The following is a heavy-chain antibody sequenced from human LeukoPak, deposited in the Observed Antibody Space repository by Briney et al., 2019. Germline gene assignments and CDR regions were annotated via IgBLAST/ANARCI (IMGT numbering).Heavy chain of an antibody. D-gene: IGHD1-26*01. Sequence: GGSLRLSCAASGFTFSSYSMNWVRQAPGKGLEWVSSISSSSSYIYYADSVKGRFTISRDNAKNSLYLQMNGLRAEDTAVYYCAREKPIVGATTRWFDPWGQGTLVTVSS. V-gene: IGHV3-21*01. CDR2: ISSSSSYI. J-gene: IGHJ5*02. CDR1: GFTFSSYS. CDR3: AREKPIVGATTRWFDP.